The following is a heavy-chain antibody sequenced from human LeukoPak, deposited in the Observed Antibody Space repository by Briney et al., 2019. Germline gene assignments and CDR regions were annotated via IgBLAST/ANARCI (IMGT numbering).Heavy chain of an antibody. V-gene: IGHV1-18*01. CDR3: ARGGLSPDY. CDR1: GYTFTSYG. D-gene: IGHD3-16*02. J-gene: IGHJ4*02. CDR2: ISAYNGNT. Sequence: GASVKVSCKTSGYTFTSYGITWVRQAPGQGLEWMGRISAYNGNTYYAQKLQDRVTMTTDTSTSTAYMELRSLGSDDTAVYYCARGGLSPDYWGQGTLVTVSS.